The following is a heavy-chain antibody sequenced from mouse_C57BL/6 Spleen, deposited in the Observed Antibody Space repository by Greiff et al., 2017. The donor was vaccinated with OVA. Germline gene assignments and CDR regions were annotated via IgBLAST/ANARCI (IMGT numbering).Heavy chain of an antibody. J-gene: IGHJ2*01. CDR2: IHPNSGST. D-gene: IGHD1-1*01. V-gene: IGHV1-64*01. CDR1: GYTFTSYW. Sequence: VQLQQPGAELVKPGASVKLSCKASGYTFTSYWMHWVKQRPGQGLEWIGMIHPNSGSTNYNEKFKSKATLTVDKSSSTAYMQLSSLTSEDSAVYYCASGIITTASAPFDYWGQGTTLTVSS. CDR3: ASGIITTASAPFDY.